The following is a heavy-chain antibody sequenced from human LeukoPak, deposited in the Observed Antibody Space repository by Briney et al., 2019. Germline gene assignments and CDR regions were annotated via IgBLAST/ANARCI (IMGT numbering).Heavy chain of an antibody. CDR1: GFTFSSYA. CDR2: IRSNGRDT. V-gene: IGHV3-23*01. CDR3: AKGGYTTWFDP. D-gene: IGHD2-15*01. Sequence: GGSLRLSCATSGFTFSSYAMSWVRQAPGKGLEWVSNIRSNGRDTYYIDSVKGRFTISRDNSKNTVYLEMSSLRVEDTGVYYCAKGGYTTWFDPWGQGTLVTVSS. J-gene: IGHJ5*02.